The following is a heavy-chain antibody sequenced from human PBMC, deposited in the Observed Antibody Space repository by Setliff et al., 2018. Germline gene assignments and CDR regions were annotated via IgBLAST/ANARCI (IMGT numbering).Heavy chain of an antibody. CDR2: VYYSGTT. CDR1: GGSISNSTFY. CDR3: ATSGFCSAGSCYSFDD. D-gene: IGHD2-15*01. V-gene: IGHV4-39*01. Sequence: PSETLSLTCTVSGGSISNSTFYWGWIRQPPGKGLEWIGTVYYSGTTYFNPSLKSRVTIWIDTSKNRFSLNLTSVTAADTAVYYCATSGFCSAGSCYSFDDWGQGALVTVSS. J-gene: IGHJ4*02.